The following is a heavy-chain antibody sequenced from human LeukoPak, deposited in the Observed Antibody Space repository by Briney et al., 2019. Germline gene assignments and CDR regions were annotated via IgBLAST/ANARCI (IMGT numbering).Heavy chain of an antibody. CDR2: IYTSGST. CDR1: GGSISSYY. Sequence: SETLSLTCTVSGGSISSYYWSWIRQPPGKGLEWIGHIYTSGSTNYNPSLKSRVTISVDTSKNQFSLKLSSVTAADTAVYYCARPYYYDSRIDPWGQGILVTVSS. V-gene: IGHV4-4*09. D-gene: IGHD3-22*01. CDR3: ARPYYYDSRIDP. J-gene: IGHJ5*02.